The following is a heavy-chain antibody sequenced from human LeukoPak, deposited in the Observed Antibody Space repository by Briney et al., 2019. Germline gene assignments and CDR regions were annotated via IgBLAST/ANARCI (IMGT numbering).Heavy chain of an antibody. CDR1: GFTFSSYE. D-gene: IGHD2-8*01. Sequence: PGGSLRLSCAASGFTFSSYEMNWVRQAPGKGLKWVSAISGSGGSTYYADSVKGRLTISRDNSKNTLYLQMNSLRAEDTAVYYCAKPLMDEQIYDAFDIWGQGTMVTVSS. V-gene: IGHV3-23*01. J-gene: IGHJ3*02. CDR3: AKPLMDEQIYDAFDI. CDR2: ISGSGGST.